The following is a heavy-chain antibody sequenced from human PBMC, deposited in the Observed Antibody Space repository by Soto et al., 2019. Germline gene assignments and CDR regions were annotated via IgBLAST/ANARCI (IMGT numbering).Heavy chain of an antibody. CDR2: INHSGST. D-gene: IGHD3-3*01. V-gene: IGHV4-34*01. Sequence: QVQLQQWGAGLLKPSETLSLTCAVYGGSFSGYYWSWIRQPPGKGLEWIGEINHSGSTNYNPSLKSRVTISVDTSKNQFSLKLRSVTAADTAVYYCARRFWSGQRGVWGQGTTVTVSS. CDR1: GGSFSGYY. CDR3: ARRFWSGQRGV. J-gene: IGHJ6*02.